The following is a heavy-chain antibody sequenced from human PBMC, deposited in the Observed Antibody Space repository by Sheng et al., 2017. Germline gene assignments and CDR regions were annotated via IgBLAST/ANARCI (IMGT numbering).Heavy chain of an antibody. V-gene: IGHV3-48*03. CDR2: ISTTGSTI. Sequence: EVQLVESGGGLVQPGGSLRLSCAASGFTFSSYEMNWVRQAPGKGLEWVSYISTTGSTIYYADSVLGRFTVSRDNAKNSLYLQMNSLRAEDTAVYYCARDSDSSSSNDYWGQGTLVTVSS. D-gene: IGHD6-6*01. J-gene: IGHJ4*02. CDR3: ARDSDSSSSNDY. CDR1: GFTFSSYE.